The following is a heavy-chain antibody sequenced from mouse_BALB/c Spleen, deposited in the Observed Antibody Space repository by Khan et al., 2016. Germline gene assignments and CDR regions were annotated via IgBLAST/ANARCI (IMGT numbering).Heavy chain of an antibody. J-gene: IGHJ2*01. CDR2: IFPGRGST. CDR1: GYTFSTYW. CDR3: ARSGYRSLNY. Sequence: QVQLQQSGAELMKPGASVKISCKATGYTFSTYWIEWVKQRPGHGLEWIGEIFPGRGSTNYNEKFKGKATFTADTSSNTACRQLSSLTSEDSAVYYCARSGYRSLNYWGQGTTLTVSS. D-gene: IGHD2-14*01. V-gene: IGHV1-9*01.